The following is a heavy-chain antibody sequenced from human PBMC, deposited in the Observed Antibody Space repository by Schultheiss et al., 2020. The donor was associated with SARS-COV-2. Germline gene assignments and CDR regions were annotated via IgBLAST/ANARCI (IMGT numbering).Heavy chain of an antibody. CDR2: IGPSDSFF. J-gene: IGHJ4*02. D-gene: IGHD2-15*01. V-gene: IGHV3-11*04. CDR3: AREGYTSGRCGNFDK. CDR1: GFTFRDYI. Sequence: GGSLRLSCAASGFTFRDYIMSWVRLAPGKGLEWLSYIGPSDSFFYYADSVKGRFTISRDDVKSSVFLQMNSLRAEDTAVYYCAREGYTSGRCGNFDKCGQGTLVTVSS.